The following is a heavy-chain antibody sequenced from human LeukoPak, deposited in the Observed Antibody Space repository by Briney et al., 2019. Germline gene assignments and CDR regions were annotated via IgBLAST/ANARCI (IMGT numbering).Heavy chain of an antibody. CDR2: IKQDGSEK. Sequence: PGGSLRLSCAASGFTFSSYWMSWVRQAPGKGLEWVASIKQDGSEKYYVDSVKGRFTISRDNAKNSLYLQMNSLRAEDTAVYYCARALCGGDCYSPWDYWGQGTLVTVSS. CDR3: ARALCGGDCYSPWDY. CDR1: GFTFSSYW. V-gene: IGHV3-7*04. J-gene: IGHJ4*02. D-gene: IGHD2-21*02.